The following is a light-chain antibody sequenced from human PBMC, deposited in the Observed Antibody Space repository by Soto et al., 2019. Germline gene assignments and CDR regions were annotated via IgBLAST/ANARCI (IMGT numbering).Light chain of an antibody. Sequence: DIQMTQSPSSVSASVGDRVTITCRASQAIDSWLAWYQQKPGEAPKLLIFTGSLLHSGVPPRFSGSGSGTDFTLTISSLQPEDFATYYCQQTLSFPPTFSQATKV. V-gene: IGKV1-12*01. CDR1: QAIDSW. CDR3: QQTLSFPPT. CDR2: TGS. J-gene: IGKJ1*01.